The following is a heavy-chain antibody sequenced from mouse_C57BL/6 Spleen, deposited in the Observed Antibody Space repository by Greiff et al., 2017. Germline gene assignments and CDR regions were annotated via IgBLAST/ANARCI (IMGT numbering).Heavy chain of an antibody. Sequence: EVQGVESGGGLVKPGGSLKLSCAASGFTFSSYAMSWVRQTPEKRLEWVATISDGGSYTYSPDNVKGRFTISRDNAKNNLYLQMSHLKSEDTAMYYCEGEGGSSMDKWGQGTTPTVS. CDR3: EGEGGSSMDK. CDR1: GFTFSSYA. CDR2: ISDGGSYT. J-gene: IGHJ2*01. V-gene: IGHV5-4*01. D-gene: IGHD1-1*01.